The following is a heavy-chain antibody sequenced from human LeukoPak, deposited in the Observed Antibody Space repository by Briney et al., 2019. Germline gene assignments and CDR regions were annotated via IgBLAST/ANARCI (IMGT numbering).Heavy chain of an antibody. CDR1: GFTVSSNY. CDR3: ARDNSLAAAGKGGFDY. V-gene: IGHV3-53*01. D-gene: IGHD6-13*01. CDR2: IYSGGST. J-gene: IGHJ4*02. Sequence: GGSLRLSCAASGFTVSSNYMSWVRQAPGKGLEWVSVIYSGGSTYYADSVKGRFTISRDNSKNTLYLQMNSLRAEDTAVYYCARDNSLAAAGKGGFDYWGQGTLVTVSS.